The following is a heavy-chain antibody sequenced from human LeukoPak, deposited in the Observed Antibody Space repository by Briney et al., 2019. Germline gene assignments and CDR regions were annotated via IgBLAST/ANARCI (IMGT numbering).Heavy chain of an antibody. CDR3: ARALSSWYYFDY. J-gene: IGHJ4*02. V-gene: IGHV4-4*02. Sequence: SETLSLTCAVSGGSISSSNWWSWVRQPPGKGLEWIGEIYHSGSTNYNPSLKSRVTISVDKSKNQFSLKLSSVTAADTAVYYCARALSSWYYFDYWGREPWSPSPQ. D-gene: IGHD6-13*01. CDR2: IYHSGST. CDR1: GGSISSSNW.